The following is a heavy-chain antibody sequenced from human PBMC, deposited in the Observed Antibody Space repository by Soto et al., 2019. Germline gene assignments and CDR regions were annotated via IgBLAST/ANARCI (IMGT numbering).Heavy chain of an antibody. V-gene: IGHV3-48*02. Sequence: GGSLRLSCAASGFTFSSYSMNWVRQAPGKGLEWVSYISSSSSTIYFADSVKGRFTISRDNAKNSLYLKMNSLRDEDTAVYYCARGYGTMIVVVSPFDSWGQGTLVTVSS. J-gene: IGHJ4*02. CDR3: ARGYGTMIVVVSPFDS. CDR2: ISSSSSTI. CDR1: GFTFSSYS. D-gene: IGHD3-22*01.